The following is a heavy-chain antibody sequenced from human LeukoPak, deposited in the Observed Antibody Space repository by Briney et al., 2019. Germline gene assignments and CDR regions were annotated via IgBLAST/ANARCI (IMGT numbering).Heavy chain of an antibody. D-gene: IGHD6-19*01. V-gene: IGHV3-74*01. CDR3: ARVGAVAGSFDY. J-gene: IGHJ4*02. CDR1: GFTFSSYW. CDR2: VKFDGSVT. Sequence: GGSLRLSCAGSGFTFSSYWMHWVRQAPGKGLVWVSRVKFDGSVTTYAESVKGRFTISRDNAKNTLFLQMNSLRAEDTAVYYCARVGAVAGSFDYWAKGTPVTVSS.